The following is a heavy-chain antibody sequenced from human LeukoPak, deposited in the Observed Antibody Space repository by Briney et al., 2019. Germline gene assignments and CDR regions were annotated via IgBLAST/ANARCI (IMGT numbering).Heavy chain of an antibody. D-gene: IGHD6-19*01. CDR2: VYYSGSA. Sequence: SETLSLTCTVSGGSIDSYYWTWIRQSPGKGLEWVGYVYYSGSATYNPSLKSRGTISVETSKNQFSLSLNSVTAADTAVYYCARLSYTSGWYEVDYWGQGTLVTVSS. V-gene: IGHV4-59*08. J-gene: IGHJ4*02. CDR3: ARLSYTSGWYEVDY. CDR1: GGSIDSYY.